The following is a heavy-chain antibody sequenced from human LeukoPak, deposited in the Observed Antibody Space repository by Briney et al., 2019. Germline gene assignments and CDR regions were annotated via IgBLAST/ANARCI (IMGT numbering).Heavy chain of an antibody. CDR3: AKGDILTGYYSPQGNYYGMDV. CDR2: ISYDGSNK. J-gene: IGHJ6*04. CDR1: GFTFSSYG. D-gene: IGHD3-9*01. Sequence: GGSLRLSCAASGFTFSSYGMHWVRQAPGKGLEWVAVISYDGSNKYYADSVKGRFTISRDNSKNTLYLQMNSLRAEDTAVYYCAKGDILTGYYSPQGNYYGMDVWGKGTTVTASS. V-gene: IGHV3-30*18.